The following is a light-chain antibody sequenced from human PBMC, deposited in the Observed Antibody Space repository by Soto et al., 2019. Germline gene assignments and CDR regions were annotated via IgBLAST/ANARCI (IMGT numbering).Light chain of an antibody. V-gene: IGKV1-5*01. CDR1: QSVSSW. CDR3: HQYNAYSEYS. J-gene: IGKJ2*01. Sequence: DIQMTQSPSTLSASVGDRVTITCRASQSVSSWLAWYQQKPGKAPKVLIYDASTLKSGVPSRFSGSGSGTEFTLTISSLQPDDFATYYCHQYNAYSEYSFGQGTKVEI. CDR2: DAS.